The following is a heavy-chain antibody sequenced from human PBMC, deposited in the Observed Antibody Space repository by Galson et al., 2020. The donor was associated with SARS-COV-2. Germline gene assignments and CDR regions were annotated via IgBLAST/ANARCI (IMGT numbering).Heavy chain of an antibody. CDR3: ASSALRYFDWSDIFSGYYFDY. CDR1: GGSIRSSSYY. CDR2: IYYSGST. J-gene: IGHJ4*02. Sequence: SETLSLTCTVSGGSIRSSSYYWGWIRQPPGKGLEWIGSIYYSGSTYYNPSLKSRVTISVDTSKNQFSLKLSSVTAADTAVYYCASSALRYFDWSDIFSGYYFDYWGQGTLVTVSS. V-gene: IGHV4-39*01. D-gene: IGHD3-9*01.